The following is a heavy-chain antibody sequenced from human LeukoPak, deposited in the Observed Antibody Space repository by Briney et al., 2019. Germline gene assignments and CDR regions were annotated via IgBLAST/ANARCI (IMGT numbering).Heavy chain of an antibody. V-gene: IGHV1-69*13. D-gene: IGHD2-2*01. CDR1: GYTFTSYG. J-gene: IGHJ4*02. CDR3: ARTCSGTSCSDFDY. CDR2: IIPIFGTA. Sequence: SVKVSCKASGYTFTSYGISWVRQAPGQGLEWMGGIIPIFGTANYAQKFQGRVTITADESTSTAYMELSSLRSEDTAVYYCARTCSGTSCSDFDYWGQGTLVTVSS.